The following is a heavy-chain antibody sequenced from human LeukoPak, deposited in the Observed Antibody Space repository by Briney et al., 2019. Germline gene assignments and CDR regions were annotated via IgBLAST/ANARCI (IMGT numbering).Heavy chain of an antibody. CDR3: ASEKLLESTWDMGYYYYGMDV. J-gene: IGHJ6*02. Sequence: GGSLRLSCAASGFTFSSYWMSWVRQAPGKGLEWVANIKQDGSEKYYVDSVKGRFTISRDNAKNSLYLQMNSLRAEDTAVYYCASEKLLESTWDMGYYYYGMDVWGQGTTVTVSS. CDR1: GFTFSSYW. V-gene: IGHV3-7*01. D-gene: IGHD3-3*01. CDR2: IKQDGSEK.